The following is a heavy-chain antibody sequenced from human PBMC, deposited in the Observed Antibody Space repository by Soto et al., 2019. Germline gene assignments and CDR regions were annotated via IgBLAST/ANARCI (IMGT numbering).Heavy chain of an antibody. Sequence: GGSLRLSCAASGFLFSSFDMTWVRQAPGKGLEWVSYISRTSGTIYYADSVKGRFTISRDNANNSLYLQMNSLRAEDTAVYYCAKFYAAIYYYGLDVWGQGTTVTVSS. V-gene: IGHV3-48*01. CDR1: GFLFSSFD. CDR2: ISRTSGTI. D-gene: IGHD3-16*01. CDR3: AKFYAAIYYYGLDV. J-gene: IGHJ6*02.